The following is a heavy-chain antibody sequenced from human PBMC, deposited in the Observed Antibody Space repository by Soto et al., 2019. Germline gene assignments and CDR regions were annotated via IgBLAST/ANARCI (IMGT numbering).Heavy chain of an antibody. CDR3: VATTVTTIALDY. CDR1: GGSISNDNYY. D-gene: IGHD4-17*01. CDR2: SYYSGST. J-gene: IGHJ4*02. Sequence: QVQLRESGPGLVKPSQTLSLTCTVSGGSISNDNYYWTWTRQYPGKGLEWIGYSYYSGSTYYNPSLKSRFITSVDTSKNQSSQKLSAVTAADTAVYYCVATTVTTIALDYWGQGTLVTVSS. V-gene: IGHV4-31*03.